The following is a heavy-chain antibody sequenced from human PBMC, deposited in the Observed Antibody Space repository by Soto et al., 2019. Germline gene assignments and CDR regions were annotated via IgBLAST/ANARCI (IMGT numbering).Heavy chain of an antibody. Sequence: PGGSLRLSCAASGFTFSSYDMNWVRQAPGKGLEWVSCISHNGADTYYADSVRGRFTISRDNTKNTLHLQMNSLRAEDTAVYFCAADLVAGSGSLGHWGQGTLVTVSS. CDR3: AADLVAGSGSLGH. D-gene: IGHD3-10*01. CDR1: GFTFSSYD. CDR2: ISHNGADT. J-gene: IGHJ4*02. V-gene: IGHV3-21*05.